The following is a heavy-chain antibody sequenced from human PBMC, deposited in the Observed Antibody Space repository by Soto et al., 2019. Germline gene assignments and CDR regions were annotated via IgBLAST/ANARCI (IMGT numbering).Heavy chain of an antibody. D-gene: IGHD6-19*01. CDR1: GFTFSSYS. V-gene: IGHV3-48*01. J-gene: IGHJ4*02. CDR2: ISSSSSTI. Sequence: EVQLVESGGGLVQPGGSLRLSCAASGFTFSSYSMNWVRQAPGKGLEWVSYISSSSSTIYYADSVKGRFTISRDNAKNSLSLQMNSRRAEDTAVYYCAREVQHFDWLPGIAVAGYLDYWGQGTLVTVSS. CDR3: AREVQHFDWLPGIAVAGYLDY.